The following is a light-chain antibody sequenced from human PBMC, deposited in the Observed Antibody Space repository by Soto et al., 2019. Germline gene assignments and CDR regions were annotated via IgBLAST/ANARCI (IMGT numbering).Light chain of an antibody. J-gene: IGLJ1*01. CDR3: SSFTGSSYV. CDR2: DVT. Sequence: QSVLTQPASVSGSPGQSITISCTGTRSDVGNNHYVSWYQHNPGRAPKVMICDVTNRPAGVSNRFSGSKSGNTASLPISGLQAEDEADYYGSSFTGSSYVFGTGTKLTVL. CDR1: RSDVGNNHY. V-gene: IGLV2-14*03.